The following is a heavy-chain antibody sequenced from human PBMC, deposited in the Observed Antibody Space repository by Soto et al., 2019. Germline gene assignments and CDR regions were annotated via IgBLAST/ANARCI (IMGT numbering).Heavy chain of an antibody. V-gene: IGHV4-4*07. J-gene: IGHJ5*02. CDR2: IYATGTT. CDR3: VRDGTKTLRDWFDP. Sequence: LETLSLTCTVSGASISGFYWSWIRKSAGKGLEWIGRIYATGTTDYNPSLKSRVMMSVATSKKQFSLKLRSVTAADPAVYYCVRDGTKTLRDWFDPWGQGISVTVSS. D-gene: IGHD1-1*01. CDR1: GASISGFY.